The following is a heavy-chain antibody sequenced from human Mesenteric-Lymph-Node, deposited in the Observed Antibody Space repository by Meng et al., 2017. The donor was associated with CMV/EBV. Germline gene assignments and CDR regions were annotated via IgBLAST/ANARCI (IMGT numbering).Heavy chain of an antibody. CDR1: GGTFDYAA. CDR3: ARAPGTSGSWYYFDY. CDR2: IIPIMGIT. Sequence: SVKVSCKASGGTFDYAAISWVRHAPGQGLEWLGGIIPIMGITNYAQTFQGRVTITADKSTSTVYMEMTSLRSEDTAVYYCARAPGTSGSWYYFDYWGQGTLVTVSS. J-gene: IGHJ4*02. D-gene: IGHD6-13*01. V-gene: IGHV1-69*10.